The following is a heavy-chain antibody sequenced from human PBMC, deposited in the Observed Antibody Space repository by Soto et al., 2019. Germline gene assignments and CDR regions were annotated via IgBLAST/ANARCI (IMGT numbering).Heavy chain of an antibody. V-gene: IGHV3-48*01. CDR3: AASPITMVRGDHANLR. D-gene: IGHD3-10*01. CDR1: GFTFSSYS. Sequence: GGSLRLSCAASGFTFSSYSMNWVRQAPGKGLEWVSYISSSSSTIYYADSVKGRFTISRDNAKNSLYLQMNSLRAEDTAVYYCAASPITMVRGDHANLRWGQGTLVTVSS. CDR2: ISSSSSTI. J-gene: IGHJ4*02.